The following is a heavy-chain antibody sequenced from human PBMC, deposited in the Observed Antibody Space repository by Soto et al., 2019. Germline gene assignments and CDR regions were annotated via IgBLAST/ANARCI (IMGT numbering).Heavy chain of an antibody. CDR1: GFTFSSYG. V-gene: IGHV3-30*18. CDR3: AKDYYDSSGSHHPFDY. Sequence: PVGSLRLSCAASGFTFSSYGMHWVRQAPGKGLEWVAVISYDGSNKYYADSVKGRFTISRDNSKNTLYLQMNSLRAEDTAVYYCAKDYYDSSGSHHPFDYWGQGTLVTVSS. CDR2: ISYDGSNK. J-gene: IGHJ4*02. D-gene: IGHD3-22*01.